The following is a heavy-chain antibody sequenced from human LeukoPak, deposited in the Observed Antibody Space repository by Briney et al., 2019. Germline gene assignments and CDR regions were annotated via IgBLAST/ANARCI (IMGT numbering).Heavy chain of an antibody. D-gene: IGHD1-26*01. CDR1: GGSISSGGYS. CDR3: ARVRGAKFDY. V-gene: IGHV4-30-2*01. J-gene: IGHJ4*02. Sequence: TLSLTCAVSGGSISSGGYSWSWIRQPPGKGLEWIGYIYHSGSTYYNPSLKSRVTISVDRSKNQFSLKLSSVTAADTAVYYCARVRGAKFDYWGQGTLVTVSS. CDR2: IYHSGST.